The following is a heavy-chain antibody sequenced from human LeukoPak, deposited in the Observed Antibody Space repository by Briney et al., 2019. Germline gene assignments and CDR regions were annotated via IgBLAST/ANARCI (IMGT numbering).Heavy chain of an antibody. CDR1: GGSISSSSYY. D-gene: IGHD1-26*01. CDR3: ARDTPSSGSYDY. Sequence: PSETLSLTCIVSGGSISSSSYYWGWIRQPPGKGLEWIGSIYHSGSTYYNPSLKSRVTISVDTSKNQFSLNLSSVTAADTAVYYCARDTPSSGSYDYWGQGTLVTVSS. J-gene: IGHJ4*02. V-gene: IGHV4-39*07. CDR2: IYHSGST.